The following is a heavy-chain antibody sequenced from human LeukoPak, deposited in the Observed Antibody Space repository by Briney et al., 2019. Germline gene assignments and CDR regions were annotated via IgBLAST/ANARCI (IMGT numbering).Heavy chain of an antibody. CDR2: ISHDGVTT. V-gene: IGHV3-64D*09. CDR3: VTLAVAGY. J-gene: IGHJ4*02. D-gene: IGHD6-13*01. CDR1: GFTFSSYA. Sequence: GGSLRLSCSASGFTFSSYATHWVRQAPGKGLEYVSAISHDGVTTYYADSVKGRFTIFRDNSKNTLYLQMSSLRAEDTAVYYCVTLAVAGYWGQGTVVTVSS.